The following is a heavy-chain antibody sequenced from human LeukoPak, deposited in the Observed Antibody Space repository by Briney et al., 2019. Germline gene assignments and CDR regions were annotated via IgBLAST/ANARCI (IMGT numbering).Heavy chain of an antibody. V-gene: IGHV1-69*13. CDR2: IIPIFGTA. D-gene: IGHD3-22*01. Sequence: ASVKVSCKASGGTFSSDAISWVRQAPGQGLEWMGGIIPIFGTANYAQKFQGRVTITADESTSTAYMERSSLRSEDTAVYYCARAPPYYDSSGYFLHFDYWGQGTLVTVSS. CDR3: ARAPPYYDSSGYFLHFDY. CDR1: GGTFSSDA. J-gene: IGHJ4*02.